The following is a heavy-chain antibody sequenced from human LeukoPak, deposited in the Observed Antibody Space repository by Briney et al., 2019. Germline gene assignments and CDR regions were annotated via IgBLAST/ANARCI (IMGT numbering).Heavy chain of an antibody. CDR1: GGSISSHY. D-gene: IGHD1-26*01. Sequence: SETLSLTCTVSGGSISSHYWSWIRQPPGKGLEWIGYIYYSGSTNYNPSLKCRVTISVDTSKNQFSLKLSSVTAADTAVYYCARIEVGATAYFDYWGQGTLVTVSS. CDR2: IYYSGST. J-gene: IGHJ4*02. CDR3: ARIEVGATAYFDY. V-gene: IGHV4-59*08.